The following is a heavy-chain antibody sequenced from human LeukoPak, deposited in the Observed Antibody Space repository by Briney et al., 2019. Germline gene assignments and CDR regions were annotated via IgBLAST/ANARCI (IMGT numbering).Heavy chain of an antibody. CDR2: ISYDGSNK. J-gene: IGHJ4*02. CDR3: AKEFPAVATNYYFDY. CDR1: GFIFSAYV. V-gene: IGHV3-30*18. D-gene: IGHD6-19*01. Sequence: GGSLRLSCAASGFIFSAYVMHWVRQAPGKGLEWVAVISYDGSNKYYADSVKGRFTISRDNSKDTLYLQMNSLRAEDTAVYYCAKEFPAVATNYYFDYWGQGTLVTVSS.